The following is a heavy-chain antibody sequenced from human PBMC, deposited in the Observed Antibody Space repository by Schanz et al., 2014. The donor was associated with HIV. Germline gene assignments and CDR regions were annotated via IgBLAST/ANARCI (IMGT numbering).Heavy chain of an antibody. V-gene: IGHV1-69*01. CDR1: GGSFSSYA. J-gene: IGHJ6*02. CDR2: IIPIFGTA. CDR3: AKDRGLIVPDFDVWTQVDGMDV. D-gene: IGHD3-10*01. Sequence: QVQLVQSGAEVKKPGPSVKVSCKASGGSFSSYAINWVRQAPGQGLEWMGGIIPIFGTANYAQKFQGRVTITADESTSTAYMELSSLRSDDTAVYYCAKDRGLIVPDFDVWTQVDGMDVWGQGTTLTVSS.